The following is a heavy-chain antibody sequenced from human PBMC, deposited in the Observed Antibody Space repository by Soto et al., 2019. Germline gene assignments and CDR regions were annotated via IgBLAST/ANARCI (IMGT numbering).Heavy chain of an antibody. J-gene: IGHJ4*02. CDR3: ARGTDATYYYDSSGYYF. D-gene: IGHD3-22*01. CDR2: INHSGGT. V-gene: IGHV4-34*01. CDR1: GGSFSGYY. Sequence: SETLSLTCAVYGGSFSGYYRNWIRQSPGKGLEWIGDINHSGGTNYNPSLKSRVTISVDTSKNQFSLKLSSVTAADTAVYYCARGTDATYYYDSSGYYFWSQGTLVTVSS.